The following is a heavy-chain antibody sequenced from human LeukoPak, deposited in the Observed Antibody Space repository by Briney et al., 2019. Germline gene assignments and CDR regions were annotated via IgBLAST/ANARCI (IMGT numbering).Heavy chain of an antibody. CDR3: AKADCSASSCQTQDY. CDR1: RFTFNNYA. CDR2: ISGNGGST. D-gene: IGHD2-2*01. J-gene: IGHJ4*02. V-gene: IGHV3-23*01. Sequence: PGGSLRLSCAASRFTFNNYAISWVRQAPGKGLEWVSTISGNGGSTYYSDSVKGRFTISRDNSKNTLFLQMNSLRAEDTAVYYCAKADCSASSCQTQDYWGQGTLVTVSS.